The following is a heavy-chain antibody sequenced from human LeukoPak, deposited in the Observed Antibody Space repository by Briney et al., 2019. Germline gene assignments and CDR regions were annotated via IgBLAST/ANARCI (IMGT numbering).Heavy chain of an antibody. J-gene: IGHJ4*02. CDR1: GGSISSYY. V-gene: IGHV4-59*12. CDR3: ARDRPGSYGGNSYAH. Sequence: SETLSLTCTGSGGSISSYYWSWIRQPPGKGLEWVGYIYYSGSTNYDLSLKSRVTISVDTSKNQFSLKVSSVTAADTAVYYCARDRPGSYGGNSYAHWGQGTLVTVSS. CDR2: IYYSGST. D-gene: IGHD4-23*01.